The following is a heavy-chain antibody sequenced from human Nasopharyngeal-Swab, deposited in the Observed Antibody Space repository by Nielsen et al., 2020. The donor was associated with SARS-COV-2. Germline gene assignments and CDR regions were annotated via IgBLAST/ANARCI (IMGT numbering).Heavy chain of an antibody. CDR3: ARDRRGGSYSSFDY. D-gene: IGHD1-26*01. V-gene: IGHV3-21*01. Sequence: GESLKISCAASGFTFSDYSMNWVRQAPGKGLEWVSSISSSSSYIYYADSVKGRFTISRDNAKNSLYLQMNSLRAGDTAVYYCARDRRGGSYSSFDYWGQGTLVTVSS. CDR2: ISSSSSYI. J-gene: IGHJ4*02. CDR1: GFTFSDYS.